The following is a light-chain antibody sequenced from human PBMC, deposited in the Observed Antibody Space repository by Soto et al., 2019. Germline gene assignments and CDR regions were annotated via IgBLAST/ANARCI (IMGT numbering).Light chain of an antibody. Sequence: QSALTQPPSASGSPGQSVTISCTGTSSDVGDYNYVSWYQQHPGKAPKLMIYKVTKRPSGVPDRFSASKSGNTASLTVSGLQAEDEADYYCSSYAGSLYVFGTGTKLTVL. V-gene: IGLV2-8*01. CDR3: SSYAGSLYV. CDR1: SSDVGDYNY. J-gene: IGLJ1*01. CDR2: KVT.